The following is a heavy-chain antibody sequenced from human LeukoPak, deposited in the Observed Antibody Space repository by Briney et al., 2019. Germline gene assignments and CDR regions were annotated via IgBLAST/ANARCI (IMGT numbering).Heavy chain of an antibody. D-gene: IGHD6-6*01. Sequence: SETLSLTCTVSGGSISSGGYYWSWIRQHPGKGLEWIGSIYYSGSTYYNPSLKSRVTISVDTSKNQFSLKLSSVTAADTAVYYCARLTSASSSSRPHPDAFDIWGQGTMVTVSS. CDR1: GGSISSGGYY. CDR2: IYYSGST. CDR3: ARLTSASSSSRPHPDAFDI. V-gene: IGHV4-39*01. J-gene: IGHJ3*02.